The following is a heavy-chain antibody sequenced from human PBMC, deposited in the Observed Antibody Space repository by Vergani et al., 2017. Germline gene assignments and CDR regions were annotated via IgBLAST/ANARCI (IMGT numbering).Heavy chain of an antibody. CDR2: ISDNGGTT. D-gene: IGHD2-8*01. V-gene: IGHV3-23*04. Sequence: EVQLVETGGGLIQPGGSLRLSCAASGFTFRNYAMTWVRQAPGKGLEWVSIISDNGGTTYYADSVEGRFTITRDNAKKAVYLQMNSLRAEDTAMYFCARGLWDCTHIRCSPPSYWGQGTQVTVSS. CDR3: ARGLWDCTHIRCSPPSY. J-gene: IGHJ4*02. CDR1: GFTFRNYA.